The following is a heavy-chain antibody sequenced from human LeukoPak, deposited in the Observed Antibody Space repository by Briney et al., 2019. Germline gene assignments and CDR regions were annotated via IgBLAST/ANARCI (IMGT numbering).Heavy chain of an antibody. CDR3: ARDLGGYSYGTFDY. D-gene: IGHD5-18*01. J-gene: IGHJ4*02. CDR2: IYTSGST. CDR1: GGSIGTGSYY. V-gene: IGHV4-61*02. Sequence: SETLSLTCTVSGGSIGTGSYYWSWIRQPAGKGLEWIGRIYTSGSTNYSPSLKSRVTISVDTSKNQFSLKLSSVTAADTAVYYCARDLGGYSYGTFDYWGQGTLVTVSS.